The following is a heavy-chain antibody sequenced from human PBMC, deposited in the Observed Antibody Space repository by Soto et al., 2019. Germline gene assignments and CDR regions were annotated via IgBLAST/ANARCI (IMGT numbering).Heavy chain of an antibody. D-gene: IGHD6-6*01. J-gene: IGHJ6*02. CDR3: AIYEELVVPYYYYGMDV. Sequence: GSLRLSCAASGFTFSSYGMHWVRQAPGKGLGWVAVISYDGSNKYYADSVKGRFTISRDNSKNTLYLQMNSLRAEDTAVYYCAIYEELVVPYYYYGMDVWGQGTTVTVSS. CDR1: GFTFSSYG. V-gene: IGHV3-30*03. CDR2: ISYDGSNK.